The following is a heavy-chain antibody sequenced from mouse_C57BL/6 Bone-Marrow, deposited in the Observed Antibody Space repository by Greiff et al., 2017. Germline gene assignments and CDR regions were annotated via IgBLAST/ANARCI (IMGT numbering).Heavy chain of an antibody. J-gene: IGHJ2*01. CDR2: IYPRSGNT. V-gene: IGHV1-81*01. D-gene: IGHD1-1*01. Sequence: VQLQESGAELAMPGASVKLSCKASGYTFTSYGISWVKQRTGQGLEWIGEIYPRSGNTYYNEKLKGKATLTADKSSSTAYMELCSLTSEDSAVYFCSGGGSSSHFGYWGQGTTLTVSS. CDR1: GYTFTSYG. CDR3: SGGGSSSHFGY.